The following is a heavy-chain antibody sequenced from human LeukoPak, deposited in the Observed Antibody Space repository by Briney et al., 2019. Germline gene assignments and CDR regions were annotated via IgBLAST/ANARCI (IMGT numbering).Heavy chain of an antibody. Sequence: GGSLRLSCAASGFTFSSYAMSWVRQAPGKGLEWVSAISGSGGSTYYADSVKGRFTISRDNSKNTLYLQMNSLRAEDTAVYYCAKETYYYDSSGYYGGYYFDYWGQGTLVTVS. CDR1: GFTFSSYA. CDR2: ISGSGGST. D-gene: IGHD3-22*01. J-gene: IGHJ4*02. CDR3: AKETYYYDSSGYYGGYYFDY. V-gene: IGHV3-23*01.